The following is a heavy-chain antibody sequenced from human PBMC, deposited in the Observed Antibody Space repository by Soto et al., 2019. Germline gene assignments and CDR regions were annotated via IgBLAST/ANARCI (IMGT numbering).Heavy chain of an antibody. CDR3: AKDTYSSGYYFDY. D-gene: IGHD3-22*01. CDR2: ISGSGGST. CDR1: GCTFSSYA. V-gene: IGHV3-23*01. Sequence: PGGALRLACEASGCTFSSYAMSWVRQAPGKGLEWVSAISGSGGSTYYADSVKSRFTISRDNSKNTLYLQMNSLRAEDTAVYYCAKDTYSSGYYFDYWGQGTLVTVSS. J-gene: IGHJ4*02.